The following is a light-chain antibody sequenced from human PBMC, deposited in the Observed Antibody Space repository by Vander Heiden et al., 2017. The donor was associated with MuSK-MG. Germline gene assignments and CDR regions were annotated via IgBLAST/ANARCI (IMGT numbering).Light chain of an antibody. CDR1: HVISSN. Sequence: DIQLTQSPSFLSASEGDRVTITCRASHVISSNLAWYQQKPGKAPKPLIDAASTLQSGVPSWFSGSGSGTEFTLTISSLQPEDSATYYWQQVASHPRFTFGPGTKVDIK. CDR2: AAS. J-gene: IGKJ3*01. V-gene: IGKV1-9*01. CDR3: QQVASHPRFT.